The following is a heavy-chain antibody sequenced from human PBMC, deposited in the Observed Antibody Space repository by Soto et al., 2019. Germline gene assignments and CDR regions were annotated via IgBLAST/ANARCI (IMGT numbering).Heavy chain of an antibody. D-gene: IGHD3-22*01. CDR2: ISGSGGST. V-gene: IGHV3-23*01. CDR3: AKDRVSYYYDSSGYTYDAFDI. Sequence: GGSLRLSCAASGFTFSSYAMSWVRQAPGKGLEWVSAISGSGGSTYYADSVKGRFTISRDNSKNTLYLQMNSLRAEDTAVYYCAKDRVSYYYDSSGYTYDAFDIWGQGTMVTVSS. J-gene: IGHJ3*02. CDR1: GFTFSSYA.